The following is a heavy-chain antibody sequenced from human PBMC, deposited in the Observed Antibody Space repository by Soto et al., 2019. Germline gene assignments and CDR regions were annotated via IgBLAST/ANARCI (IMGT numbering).Heavy chain of an antibody. J-gene: IGHJ4*02. CDR3: VIDLGDCDF. CDR1: AGTFNNHS. Sequence: QVQLVQSGTEVKTPGYSVAVSCQASAGTFNNHSLSWVRQAPGQGLEWMGRSIPILGRADYSQKFQGRLTLTVDKSTSTADRELSSLTSEDTAVDYCVIDLGDCDFWGQGTLVTVS. D-gene: IGHD2-21*01. V-gene: IGHV1-69*02. CDR2: SIPILGRA.